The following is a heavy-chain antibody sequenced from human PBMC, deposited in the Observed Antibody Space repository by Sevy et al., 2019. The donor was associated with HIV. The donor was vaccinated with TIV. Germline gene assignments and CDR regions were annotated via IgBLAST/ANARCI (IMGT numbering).Heavy chain of an antibody. V-gene: IGHV3-49*04. CDR2: LKSRADGGTV. Sequence: GGSLRLSCTTSGFTFGDYAMNWVRQAPGKGLEWVAFLKSRADGGTVDHAASVKGRFTISRDDSKSIAYLQMNDLTTEDTGVYYCTRWKGLQSIFDYWGQGALVTVSS. J-gene: IGHJ4*02. CDR1: GFTFGDYA. D-gene: IGHD1-1*01. CDR3: TRWKGLQSIFDY.